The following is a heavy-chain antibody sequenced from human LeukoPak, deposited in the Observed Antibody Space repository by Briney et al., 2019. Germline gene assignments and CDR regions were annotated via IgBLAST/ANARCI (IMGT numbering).Heavy chain of an antibody. D-gene: IGHD3-16*01. CDR1: GFTFSSYA. CDR3: ARDADFGGLRARGSFDY. Sequence: GGSLRLSSAASGFTFSSYAMHWVRQAPGKGLEYVSAISSNGGSTYYANSVKGRFTISRDNSKNTLYLQMGSLRAEDMAVYYCARDADFGGLRARGSFDYWGQGTLVTVSS. CDR2: ISSNGGST. V-gene: IGHV3-64*01. J-gene: IGHJ4*02.